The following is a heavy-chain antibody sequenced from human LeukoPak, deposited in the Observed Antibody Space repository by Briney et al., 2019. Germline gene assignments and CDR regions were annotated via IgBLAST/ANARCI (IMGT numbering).Heavy chain of an antibody. CDR3: ARAQVTTVTTPRATTRYYGMDV. V-gene: IGHV3-23*01. Sequence: GGSLRLSCAASGFTFSSYAMSWVRLAVRKELEWVSGISGSRGSTNYADSVKDRFTISRDNAKNTLYLQMNSLRAEDTAVYYCARAQVTTVTTPRATTRYYGMDVWGQGTTVTVSS. D-gene: IGHD4-17*01. J-gene: IGHJ6*02. CDR2: ISGSRGST. CDR1: GFTFSSYA.